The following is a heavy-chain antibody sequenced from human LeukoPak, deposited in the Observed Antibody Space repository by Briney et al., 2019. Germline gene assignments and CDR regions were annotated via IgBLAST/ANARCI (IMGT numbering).Heavy chain of an antibody. Sequence: ASVKVSCKASGYTFTGFYVHWMRLAPGQGLEWMGWINPDTGDTNYAQRFQGRVTVTRDTSINTAYMELTRLTSDDTAVFYCAKSDYDSSDFEFFQHWGQGTLVTVSS. J-gene: IGHJ1*01. CDR3: AKSDYDSSDFEFFQH. D-gene: IGHD3-22*01. V-gene: IGHV1-2*02. CDR2: INPDTGDT. CDR1: GYTFTGFY.